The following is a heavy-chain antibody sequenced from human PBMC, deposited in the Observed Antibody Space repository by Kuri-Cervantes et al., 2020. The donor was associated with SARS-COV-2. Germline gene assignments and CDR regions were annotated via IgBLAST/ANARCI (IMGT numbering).Heavy chain of an antibody. V-gene: IGHV1-46*01. D-gene: IGHD7-27*01. Sequence: ASVKVSCKASGYPFTSYYMHWVRQAPGQGLEWMGIINPSGGSTSYAQKFQGRVTMTKDTSTSTVYMELSSLRSEDTAVYYCARDLGGGWGAMASDGMDVWGQGTTVTVSS. CDR1: GYPFTSYY. CDR3: ARDLGGGWGAMASDGMDV. J-gene: IGHJ6*02. CDR2: INPSGGST.